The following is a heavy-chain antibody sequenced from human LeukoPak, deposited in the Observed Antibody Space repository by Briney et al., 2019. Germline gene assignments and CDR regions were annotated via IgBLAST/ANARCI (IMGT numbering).Heavy chain of an antibody. J-gene: IGHJ4*02. D-gene: IGHD3-10*01. Sequence: SETLSPTCAVYGGSFSGYYWSWIRQPPGKGLEWIGEINHSGSTNYNPSLKSRVTISVDTSKNQFSLKLSSVTAADTAVYYCARSDYYGSGSHFDYWGQGTLVTVSS. V-gene: IGHV4-34*01. CDR3: ARSDYYGSGSHFDY. CDR1: GGSFSGYY. CDR2: INHSGST.